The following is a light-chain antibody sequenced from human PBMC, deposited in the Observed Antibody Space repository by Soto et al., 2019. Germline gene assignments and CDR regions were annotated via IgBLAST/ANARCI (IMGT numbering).Light chain of an antibody. CDR1: QSVLYSSNNKNY. J-gene: IGKJ1*01. V-gene: IGKV4-1*01. CDR3: QQYYSIPT. Sequence: DIVMTQSPDSLAVSLGERATINCKSSQSVLYSSNNKNYLAWYQQKPGRPPKLLIYWASTREFGVPDRFSGSGSGTDFTLTISSLQAEDVAVYYCQQYYSIPTVGQGTKVDIK. CDR2: WAS.